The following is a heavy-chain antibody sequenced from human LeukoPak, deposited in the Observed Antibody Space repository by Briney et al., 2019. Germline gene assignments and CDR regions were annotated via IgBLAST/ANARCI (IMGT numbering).Heavy chain of an antibody. Sequence: SVKVSCKASGGTFSSYAISWVRQAPGQGLEWMGGIIPIFGTANYAQKLQGRVTITADESTSTAYMELSSLRSEDTAVYYCARDPAYGDSYNWFDPWGQGTLVTVSS. CDR2: IIPIFGTA. J-gene: IGHJ5*02. V-gene: IGHV1-69*13. CDR1: GGTFSSYA. CDR3: ARDPAYGDSYNWFDP. D-gene: IGHD4-17*01.